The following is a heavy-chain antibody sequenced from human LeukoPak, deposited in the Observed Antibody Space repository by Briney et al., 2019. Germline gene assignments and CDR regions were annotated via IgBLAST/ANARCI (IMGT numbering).Heavy chain of an antibody. V-gene: IGHV4-4*07. CDR1: GGSISSYY. J-gene: IGHJ6*03. CDR3: ARDGIAAAGTLYYYYYTDV. CDR2: IYTSGST. Sequence: KSSETLSLTCTVSGGSISSYYWSWIRQPAGKGLEWIGRIYTSGSTNYNPSLKSRVTMSVDTSKNQFSLKLSSVTAADTAVYYCARDGIAAAGTLYYYYYTDVWGKGTTVTISS. D-gene: IGHD6-13*01.